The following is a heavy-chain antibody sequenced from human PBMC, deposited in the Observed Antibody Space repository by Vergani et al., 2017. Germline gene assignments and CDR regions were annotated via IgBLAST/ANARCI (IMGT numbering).Heavy chain of an antibody. D-gene: IGHD4-11*01. CDR2: ISSSSSYI. J-gene: IGHJ4*02. V-gene: IGHV3-21*01. CDR3: ASWADYQFDY. CDR1: GFTFSSYA. Sequence: EVQLLESGGGLVQPGGSLRLSCAASGFTFSSYAMSWVRQAPGKGLEWVSSISSSSSYIYYADSVKGRFTISRDNAKNSLYLQMNSLRAEDTAVYYCASWADYQFDYWGQGTLVTVSS.